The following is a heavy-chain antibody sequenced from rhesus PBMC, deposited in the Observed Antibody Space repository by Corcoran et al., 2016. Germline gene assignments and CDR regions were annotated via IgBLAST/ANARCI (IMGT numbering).Heavy chain of an antibody. CDR1: GYTFTDYS. Sequence: QVQLVQSGAEVKKPGSSVKVSCKASGYTFTDYSMHWVRQAPRQGLEWMGWINPYNGNTKVAQKVQGRCTMTRDTSTSTAYMELSSLRSEDTAVYYCARVYCSGIYCYVGYYFDYWGHGVLVTVSS. J-gene: IGHJ4*01. CDR3: ARVYCSGIYCYVGYYFDY. V-gene: IGHV1S2*01. D-gene: IGHD2-27*01. CDR2: INPYNGNT.